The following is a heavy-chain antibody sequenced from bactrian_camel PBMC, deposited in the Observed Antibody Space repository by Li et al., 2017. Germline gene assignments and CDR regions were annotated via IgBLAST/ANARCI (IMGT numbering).Heavy chain of an antibody. D-gene: IGHD3*01. CDR2: ISSGGGNT. V-gene: IGHV3S31*01. J-gene: IGHJ4*01. Sequence: VQLVESGGGLVQPGGSLRLSCAASGFTVSNYAMTWVRQAPGKGLEWVSAISSGGGNTYYADSVKGRFTISRDNAKNTLYLQLNSLKTEDTAMYYCAKNPRAIWNGPSLNPTARGQGTQVTVS. CDR1: GFTVSNYA.